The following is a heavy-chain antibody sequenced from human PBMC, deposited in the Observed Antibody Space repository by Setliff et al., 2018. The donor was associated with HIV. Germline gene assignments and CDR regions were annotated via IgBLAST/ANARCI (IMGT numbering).Heavy chain of an antibody. J-gene: IGHJ5*02. CDR2: IYYSGST. V-gene: IGHV4-59*01. CDR1: GGSISSYY. D-gene: IGHD1-1*01. Sequence: SCTVSGGSISSYYWSWIRQPPGKGLEWIGYIYYSGSTNYNPSLKSRVTISVDTSKNQFSLKLSSVTAADTAVYYCARALNWRNWFDPWGQGTLVTVSS. CDR3: ARALNWRNWFDP.